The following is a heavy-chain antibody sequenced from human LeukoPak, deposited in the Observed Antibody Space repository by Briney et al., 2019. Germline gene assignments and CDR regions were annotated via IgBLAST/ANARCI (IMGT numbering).Heavy chain of an antibody. CDR2: MNPNSGNT. CDR1: RYTFTSYD. Sequence: ASVKVSCTASRYTFTSYDINWVRQATGQGLEWMGWMNPNSGNTGYAQKFQGRVTMTRNTSISTAYMELSSLRSEDTAVYYCARGPDYGDYSWFDPWGQGTLVTVSS. J-gene: IGHJ5*02. CDR3: ARGPDYGDYSWFDP. D-gene: IGHD4-17*01. V-gene: IGHV1-8*01.